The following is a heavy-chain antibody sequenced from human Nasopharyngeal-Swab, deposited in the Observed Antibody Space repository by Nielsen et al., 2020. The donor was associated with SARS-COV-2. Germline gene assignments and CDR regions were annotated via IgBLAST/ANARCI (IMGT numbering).Heavy chain of an antibody. D-gene: IGHD3-16*02. CDR3: ARGMGSDYVWGSYRYEDYFDY. J-gene: IGHJ4*02. V-gene: IGHV4-4*07. CDR2: IYTSGST. Sequence: SETLSLTCTVSGGSISSYYWSWIRQPAGKGLEWIGRIYTSGSTNYNPSLKSRVTMSVDTSKNQFSLKLSSVTAADTAVYYCARGMGSDYVWGSYRYEDYFDYWGQGTLVTVSS. CDR1: GGSISSYY.